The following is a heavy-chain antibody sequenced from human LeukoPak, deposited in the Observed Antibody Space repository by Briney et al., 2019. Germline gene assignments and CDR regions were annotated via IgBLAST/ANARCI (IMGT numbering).Heavy chain of an antibody. V-gene: IGHV3-49*04. J-gene: IGHJ4*02. CDR1: GFTFGDHA. CDR3: TRFVPYLDC. CDR2: IRSKTYGKTT. D-gene: IGHD3-16*01. Sequence: GGSLRLSCTASGFTFGDHAMSWVRQAPGKGLEWVGFIRSKTYGKTTEYAASVKGRFTISRDDSKNIAYLQMNSLKTEDTAIYYCTRFVPYLDCWGQGTLVTVSS.